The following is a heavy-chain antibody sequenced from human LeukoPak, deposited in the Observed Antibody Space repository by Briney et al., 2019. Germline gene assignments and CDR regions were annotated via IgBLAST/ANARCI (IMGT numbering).Heavy chain of an antibody. J-gene: IGHJ4*02. CDR1: GYSVSSAHY. D-gene: IGHD1-14*01. Sequence: KPSETLSLTCGVSGYSVSSAHYWGWIRQPPGEGLEWIGTIYPGGTTYYNPSLGSRITISIDASKHHLSLRLTSVTTADTAVYSCARRIASAMTGFDYWGQGALVAVSS. CDR3: ARRIASAMTGFDY. CDR2: IYPGGTT. V-gene: IGHV4-38-2*01.